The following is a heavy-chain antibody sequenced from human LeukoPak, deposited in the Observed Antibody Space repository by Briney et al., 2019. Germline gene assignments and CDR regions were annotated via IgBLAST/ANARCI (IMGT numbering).Heavy chain of an antibody. Sequence: GGSLRLSCAASGFTVSGNYMSWVRQAPGKGLEWVSVIYSGGSTYYGDSVKGRFTISRDNSKNTLYLQMNSLRAEDTAVYYCARGGAAAGWCMDVWGQGTTVTVSS. CDR2: IYSGGST. D-gene: IGHD6-13*01. J-gene: IGHJ6*02. V-gene: IGHV3-66*02. CDR3: ARGGAAAGWCMDV. CDR1: GFTVSGNY.